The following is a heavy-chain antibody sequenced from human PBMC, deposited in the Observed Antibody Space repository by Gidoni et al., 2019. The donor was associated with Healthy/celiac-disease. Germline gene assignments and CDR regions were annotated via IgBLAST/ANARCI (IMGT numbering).Heavy chain of an antibody. D-gene: IGHD1-26*01. V-gene: IGHV3-21*01. J-gene: IGHJ4*02. CDR3: ARGRGSYHYFDY. CDR2: ISSSSSYI. Sequence: EVQLVESGGGLVKPGGSLRLSCAASGFTFSSYSMNWVRQAPGKGLEWVSSISSSSSYIYYADSVKGRFTISRDNAKNSLYLQMNSLRAEDTAVYYCARGRGSYHYFDYWGQGTLVTVSS. CDR1: GFTFSSYS.